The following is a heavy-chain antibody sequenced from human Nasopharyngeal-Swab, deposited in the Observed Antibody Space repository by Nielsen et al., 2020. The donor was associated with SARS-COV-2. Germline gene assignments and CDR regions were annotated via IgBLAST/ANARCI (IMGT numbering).Heavy chain of an antibody. CDR2: INAGNGNT. Sequence: WVRQAPGQRLEWMGWINAGNGNTKYSQKFQGRVTITADESTSTAYMELSSLRSEDTAVYYCARIIVATNYYYYYGMDVWGQGTTVTVSS. J-gene: IGHJ6*02. CDR3: ARIIVATNYYYYYGMDV. D-gene: IGHD5-12*01. V-gene: IGHV1-3*01.